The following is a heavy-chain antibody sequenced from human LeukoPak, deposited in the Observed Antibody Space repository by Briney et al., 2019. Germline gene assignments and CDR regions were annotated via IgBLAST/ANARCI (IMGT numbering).Heavy chain of an antibody. D-gene: IGHD4-17*01. Sequence: GGSLRLSCAASGFTFSDYYMSWVRQAPGKGLEWVSAISGSGGSTYYADSVKGRFTISRDNSKNTLYLQMNSLRAEDTAVYYCAKSRGDYETYFDYWGQGTLVTVSS. CDR1: GFTFSDYY. CDR3: AKSRGDYETYFDY. V-gene: IGHV3-23*01. CDR2: ISGSGGST. J-gene: IGHJ4*02.